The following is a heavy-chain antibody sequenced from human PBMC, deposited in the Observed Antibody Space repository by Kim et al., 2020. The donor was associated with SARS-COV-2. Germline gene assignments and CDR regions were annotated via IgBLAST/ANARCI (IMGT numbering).Heavy chain of an antibody. CDR3: ARASSDYGDSDGWFDP. J-gene: IGHJ5*02. V-gene: IGHV3-30*07. D-gene: IGHD4-17*01. Sequence: SVKGRFTISRHNSKNTLYLQMNSRRAEDTAVYYCARASSDYGDSDGWFDPWGQGTLVTVSS.